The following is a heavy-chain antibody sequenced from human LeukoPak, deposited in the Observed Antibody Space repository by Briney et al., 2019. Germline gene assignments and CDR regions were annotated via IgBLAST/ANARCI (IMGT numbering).Heavy chain of an antibody. D-gene: IGHD3-10*02. CDR2: IYYSGST. Sequence: PSQTLSLTCAVSGGSISSGGYSWSWIRQPPGKGLEWIGYIYYSGSTNYNPSLKSRVTISVDTSKNQFSLKLSSVTAADTAVYYCAVTYYYDRGGFDYWGQGTLVTVSS. V-gene: IGHV4-61*08. CDR1: GGSISSGGYS. J-gene: IGHJ4*02. CDR3: AVTYYYDRGGFDY.